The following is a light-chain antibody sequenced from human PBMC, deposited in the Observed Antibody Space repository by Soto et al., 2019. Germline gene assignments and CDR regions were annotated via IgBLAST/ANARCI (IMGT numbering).Light chain of an antibody. CDR2: GAS. J-gene: IGKJ1*01. Sequence: EIVMTQSPATLSVSPGEGVTLSCRAGQSVRSNLAWYQQKPGQAPRLLIYGASTRATGIPARFSGSGSGTEFTLTISSLQSEDFAVYYCQQYSSSRTFGQGTKVDIK. CDR3: QQYSSSRT. CDR1: QSVRSN. V-gene: IGKV3-15*01.